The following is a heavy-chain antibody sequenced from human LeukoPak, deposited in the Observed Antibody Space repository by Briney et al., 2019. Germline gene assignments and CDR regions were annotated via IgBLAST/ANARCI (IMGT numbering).Heavy chain of an antibody. CDR1: GYTFTGYY. CDR3: ARVYCSSTSCPPQFDY. J-gene: IGHJ4*02. D-gene: IGHD2-2*01. V-gene: IGHV1-2*02. CDR2: INPNSGGT. Sequence: ASVTVSCKASGYTFTGYYMHWVRQAPGQGLEWMGWINPNSGGTNYAQKFQGRVTMTRDTSISTAYMELSRLRSDDTAVYYCARVYCSSTSCPPQFDYWGQGTLVTVSS.